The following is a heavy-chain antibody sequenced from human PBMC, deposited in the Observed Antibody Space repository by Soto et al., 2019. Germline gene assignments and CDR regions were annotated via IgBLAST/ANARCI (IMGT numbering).Heavy chain of an antibody. J-gene: IGHJ4*02. CDR1: RVTFSVSA. Sequence: LRLSCAASRVTFSVSAMQWVRQASGKGLEWVGRIRSKANSYATAYAASVKGRFTISRDDSKNMAYLQMNSLKTEDTAVYYCTRTYYDSTEHYPFDFWGQGTLVTVSS. V-gene: IGHV3-73*01. CDR2: IRSKANSYAT. D-gene: IGHD3-22*01. CDR3: TRTYYDSTEHYPFDF.